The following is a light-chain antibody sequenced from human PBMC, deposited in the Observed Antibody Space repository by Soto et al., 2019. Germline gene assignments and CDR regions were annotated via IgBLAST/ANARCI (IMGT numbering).Light chain of an antibody. CDR3: QQYSNWPLT. J-gene: IGKJ4*01. CDR1: QSVSSN. CDR2: GAS. V-gene: IGKV3-15*01. Sequence: EIVMTQSPATLSVSPGERATLSCRASQSVSSNVAWYQQKPGQTPRLLIYGASTRATGIPARFSGSGSGTEFTLTISSLQSEDFAVYYCQQYSNWPLTFGGGTKVDIK.